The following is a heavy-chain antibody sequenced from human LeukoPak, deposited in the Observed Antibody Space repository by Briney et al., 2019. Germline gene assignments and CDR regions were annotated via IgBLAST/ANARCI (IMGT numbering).Heavy chain of an antibody. CDR1: GFTFSDYW. D-gene: IGHD7-27*01. J-gene: IGHJ4*02. Sequence: GGSLRLSCAASGFTFSDYWMSWVRQARGEGLEWVANIKQDGSETYCVDSVKGRFTISRDNAKNSLYLQMNSLRAEDTAVYYCARCWGWKVFDYWGQGTLVSASS. CDR3: ARCWGWKVFDY. CDR2: IKQDGSET. V-gene: IGHV3-7*04.